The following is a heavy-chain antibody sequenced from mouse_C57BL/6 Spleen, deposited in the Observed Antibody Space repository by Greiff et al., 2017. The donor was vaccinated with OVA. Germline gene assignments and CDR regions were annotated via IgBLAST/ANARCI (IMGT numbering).Heavy chain of an antibody. V-gene: IGHV1-54*01. CDR2: INPGSGGT. J-gene: IGHJ2*01. CDR1: GYAFTNYL. D-gene: IGHD1-1*01. CDR3: ARNGITTVVARDYFHY. Sequence: VQLQESGAELVRPGTSVKVSCKASGYAFTNYLREWVKQRPGQGLAWLGVINPGSGGTTYNEKFKGKATLTADKSSSTAYMQLSILTSEDSAVYFCARNGITTVVARDYFHYWGQGTTLTVSS.